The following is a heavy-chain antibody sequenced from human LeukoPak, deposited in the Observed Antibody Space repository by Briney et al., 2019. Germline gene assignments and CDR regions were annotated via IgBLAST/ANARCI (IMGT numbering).Heavy chain of an antibody. CDR2: ISYDGSNK. CDR1: GFTFSSYG. J-gene: IGHJ6*02. CDR3: AKDHGEVVVAVRDNYYYYYGMDV. V-gene: IGHV3-30*18. Sequence: GRSLRLSCAASGFTFSSYGMHWVRQAPGKGLEWVAVISYDGSNKYYADSVKGRFTISRDNSKNTLYLQTNSLRAEDTAVYYCAKDHGEVVVAVRDNYYYYYGMDVWGQGTTVTVSS. D-gene: IGHD2-15*01.